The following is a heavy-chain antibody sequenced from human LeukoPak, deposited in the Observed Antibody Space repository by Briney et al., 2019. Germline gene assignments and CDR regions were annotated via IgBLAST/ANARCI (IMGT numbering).Heavy chain of an antibody. Sequence: SGTLSLTCAVSGDSISSSNWWSWVRQSPGKGLEWIGEIYHSGSTNYNPSLQSRVTTSVDSSENHFSLKLSSVTAADTALYYCARSTVSVITRGAFDIWGQGTMVTVSS. D-gene: IGHD3-22*01. CDR1: GDSISSSNW. CDR3: ARSTVSVITRGAFDI. J-gene: IGHJ3*02. CDR2: IYHSGST. V-gene: IGHV4-4*02.